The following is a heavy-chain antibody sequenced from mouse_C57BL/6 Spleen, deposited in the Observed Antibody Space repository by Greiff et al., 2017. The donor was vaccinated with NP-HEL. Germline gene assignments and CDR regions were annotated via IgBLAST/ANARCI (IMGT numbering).Heavy chain of an antibody. V-gene: IGHV1-59*01. Sequence: QVQLQQPGVELVRPGTSVKLSCKASGYTFTSYWMHWVKQRPGQGLEWIGVIDPSDSYTNYNQKFKGKATLTVDTSSSTAYMQLSSLTSEDSAVYYCARGKDYYGSSYERYCDVWGTGTTVTVSS. CDR3: ARGKDYYGSSYERYCDV. CDR1: GYTFTSYW. J-gene: IGHJ1*03. CDR2: IDPSDSYT. D-gene: IGHD1-1*01.